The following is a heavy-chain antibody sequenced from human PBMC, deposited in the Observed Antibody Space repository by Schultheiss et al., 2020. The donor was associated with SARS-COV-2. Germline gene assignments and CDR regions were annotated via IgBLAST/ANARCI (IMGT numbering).Heavy chain of an antibody. CDR2: ISSSGSTI. Sequence: GGSLRLSCAASGFTFSSYGMHWVRQAPGKGLEWVSYISSSGSTIYYADSVKGRFTISRDNAKNSLYLQMNSLRAEDTAVYYCARGGSSGWYGIDYWGQGTLVTVAA. CDR3: ARGGSSGWYGIDY. CDR1: GFTFSSYG. D-gene: IGHD6-19*01. J-gene: IGHJ4*02. V-gene: IGHV3-48*04.